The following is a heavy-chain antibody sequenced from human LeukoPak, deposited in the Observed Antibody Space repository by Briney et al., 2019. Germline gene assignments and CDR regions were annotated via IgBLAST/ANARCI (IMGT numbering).Heavy chain of an antibody. CDR2: INHSGST. V-gene: IGHV4-34*01. Sequence: SETLSLTCAVYGGSFSGYYWSWIRQPPGKGLEWIGEINHSGSTNYNPSLKSRVTISVDTSKNQFSLKLSSVTAADTAVYYCARTFYDFWSGYYLNPYYYGMDVWGQGTTVTVSS. D-gene: IGHD3-3*01. J-gene: IGHJ6*02. CDR3: ARTFYDFWSGYYLNPYYYGMDV. CDR1: GGSFSGYY.